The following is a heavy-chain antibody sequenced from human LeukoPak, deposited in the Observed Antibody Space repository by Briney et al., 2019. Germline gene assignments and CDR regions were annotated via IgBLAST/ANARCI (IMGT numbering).Heavy chain of an antibody. D-gene: IGHD3-9*01. CDR2: IYYSGSS. J-gene: IGHJ4*02. V-gene: IGHV4-39*01. CDR3: ARGSYSTFLKYDILTGYYIYFDY. Sequence: SETLSLTCSVSGGSISSSSSYWGWIRQPPGKGLEWIGSIYYSGSSFDNPALKSRVTISVDTSKNQFSLKLSSVTAADTAVYYCARGSYSTFLKYDILTGYYIYFDYWGQGTLVTVSS. CDR1: GGSISSSSSY.